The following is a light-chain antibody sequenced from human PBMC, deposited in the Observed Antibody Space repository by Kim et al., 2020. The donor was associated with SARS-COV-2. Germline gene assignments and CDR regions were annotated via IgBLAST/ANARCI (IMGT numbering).Light chain of an antibody. CDR2: DVN. CDR1: SRDVGGYND. J-gene: IGLJ2*01. CDR3: CSYAGSYSKV. Sequence: GQSVTLSCTGTSRDVGGYNDVSWYQQHAGKAPKLMIYDVNKPPSGVPDRFSGSKSGNTASLTISGHQAEDEADYYCCSYAGSYSKVFGGGTQLTVL. V-gene: IGLV2-11*01.